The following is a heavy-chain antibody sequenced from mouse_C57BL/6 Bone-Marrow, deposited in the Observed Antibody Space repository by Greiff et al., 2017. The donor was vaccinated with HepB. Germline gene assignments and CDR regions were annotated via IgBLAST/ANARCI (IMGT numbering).Heavy chain of an antibody. CDR1: GFTFSSYA. V-gene: IGHV5-4*01. J-gene: IGHJ3*01. CDR2: ISDGGSYT. D-gene: IGHD2-5*01. Sequence: EVKLMESGGGLVKPGGSLKLSCAASGFTFSSYAMSWVRQTPEKRLEWVATISDGGSYTYYPDNVKGRFTISRDNAKNNPYLQMSHLKSEDTAMYYCARDDYSNSFAYWGQGTLVTVSA. CDR3: ARDDYSNSFAY.